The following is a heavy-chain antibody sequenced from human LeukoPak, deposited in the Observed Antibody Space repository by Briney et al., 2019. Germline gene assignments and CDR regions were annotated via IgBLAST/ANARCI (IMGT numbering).Heavy chain of an antibody. J-gene: IGHJ4*02. CDR1: GFTFSSYA. D-gene: IGHD3-9*01. Sequence: GGSLRLSCAASGFTFSSYAMSWVRQAPGQGLEWVSAISANDDSTYYADSVKGRFTISRDNSKNTLYLQMDSLRAEDSAVYYCAKYYEILTGSLPQAHDYWGQGTLVSVSS. V-gene: IGHV3-23*01. CDR2: ISANDDST. CDR3: AKYYEILTGSLPQAHDY.